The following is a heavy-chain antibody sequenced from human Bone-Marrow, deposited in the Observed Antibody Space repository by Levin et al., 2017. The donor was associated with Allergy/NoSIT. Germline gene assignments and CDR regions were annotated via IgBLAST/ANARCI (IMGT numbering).Heavy chain of an antibody. Sequence: GESLKISCAASGFTFSSYAMHWVRQAPGKGLEWVAVISYDGSNKYYADSVKGRFTISRDNSKNTPYLQMNSLRAEDTAVYYCAREAAGVSPFDYWGQGTLVTVSS. CDR2: ISYDGSNK. J-gene: IGHJ4*02. CDR1: GFTFSSYA. CDR3: AREAAGVSPFDY. V-gene: IGHV3-30-3*01. D-gene: IGHD2-8*01.